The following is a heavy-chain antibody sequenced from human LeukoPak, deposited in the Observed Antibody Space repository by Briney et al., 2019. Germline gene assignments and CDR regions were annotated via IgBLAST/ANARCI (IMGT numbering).Heavy chain of an antibody. D-gene: IGHD6-6*01. V-gene: IGHV3-48*01. J-gene: IGHJ3*01. CDR2: INTGITTI. CDR1: GFTFSPYT. CDR3: ARDSSVCAFDV. Sequence: PGGSLRLSCAASGFTFSPYTMHGFRQPPGRGLEWLSYINTGITTIYYADSVKGRFTISSDNAKNSLYLQLNSLRAEDTAVYYCARDSSVCAFDVWGQGTMVTVSS.